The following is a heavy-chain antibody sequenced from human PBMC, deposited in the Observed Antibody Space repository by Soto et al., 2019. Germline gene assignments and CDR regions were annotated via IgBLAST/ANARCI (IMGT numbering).Heavy chain of an antibody. CDR3: AHLVVAGITYYFGS. J-gene: IGHJ4*02. CDR1: WFSLSTSGVG. V-gene: IGHV2-5*02. D-gene: IGHD2-15*01. CDR2: IYWDDDK. Sequence: SGPTLVNPTQTLTLTCTFSWFSLSTSGVGVGWIRQPPGKALEWLTFIYWDDDKRNSPFLKSRLTITKDTSKNQVVLTMTNMDPVDTATYYCAHLVVAGITYYFGSWGQGTLVTVSS.